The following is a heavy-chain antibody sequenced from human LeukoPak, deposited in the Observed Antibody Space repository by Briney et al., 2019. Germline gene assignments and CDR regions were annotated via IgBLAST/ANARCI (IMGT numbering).Heavy chain of an antibody. CDR2: IWYDGNNK. CDR1: GFTFSSFG. J-gene: IGHJ4*02. V-gene: IGHV3-33*01. D-gene: IGHD3-22*01. Sequence: GRSLSLSCAASGFTFSSFGMHWVRQAPGKGLEWVAVIWYDGNNKYYADSVKGRFTISRGNSKNTLYLQMNSLRAEDTAVYYCARALPSTGYYYVEYWGQGTLVTVSS. CDR3: ARALPSTGYYYVEY.